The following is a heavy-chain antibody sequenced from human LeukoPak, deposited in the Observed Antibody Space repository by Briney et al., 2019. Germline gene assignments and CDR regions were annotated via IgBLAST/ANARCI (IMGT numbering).Heavy chain of an antibody. CDR2: ISYDGSNK. D-gene: IGHD2-15*01. Sequence: GGSLRLSCAASGFTFSSYAMHWVRQAPGKGLEWVAVISYDGSNKYYADSVKGRFTISRDNSKNTLYLQMNSLRAEDTAVYYCASTIYCSGGSCNGGYWGQGTLVTVSS. CDR1: GFTFSSYA. J-gene: IGHJ4*02. V-gene: IGHV3-30-3*01. CDR3: ASTIYCSGGSCNGGY.